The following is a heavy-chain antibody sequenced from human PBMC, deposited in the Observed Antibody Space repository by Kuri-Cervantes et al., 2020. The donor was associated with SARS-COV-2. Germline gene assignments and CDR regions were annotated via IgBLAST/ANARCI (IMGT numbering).Heavy chain of an antibody. CDR1: GYTFTSYG. V-gene: IGHV1-18*01. Sequence: ASVQVTCKASGYTFTSYGISWVRQAPGQGLEWMGWIRDYNGNTNYAQKLQGSVTMTTDTSTSTAYMELRSLRSDDTAVYYCARGEYGDFDYWGQGTLVTVSS. CDR3: ARGEYGDFDY. CDR2: IRDYNGNT. D-gene: IGHD4-17*01. J-gene: IGHJ4*02.